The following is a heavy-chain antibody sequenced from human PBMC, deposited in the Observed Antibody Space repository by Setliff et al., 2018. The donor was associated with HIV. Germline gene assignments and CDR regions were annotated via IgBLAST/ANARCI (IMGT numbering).Heavy chain of an antibody. Sequence: LGESLKISCKGSGYSFTSYWIAWVRQMPGKGLGWMGIIHPGDSDIRYSPSFQGQVTISADKSSSTAYLQWSSLKASDTAMYYCANSHSAYFVDAFDIWGQGTMVTVSS. J-gene: IGHJ3*02. D-gene: IGHD3-22*01. CDR3: ANSHSAYFVDAFDI. CDR1: GYSFTSYW. V-gene: IGHV5-51*01. CDR2: IHPGDSDI.